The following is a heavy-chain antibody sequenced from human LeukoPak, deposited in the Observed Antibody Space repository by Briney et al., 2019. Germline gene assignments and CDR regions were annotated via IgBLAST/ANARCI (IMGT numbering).Heavy chain of an antibody. D-gene: IGHD3-3*02. CDR1: GFIFSSYG. CDR2: ISYDGSNK. J-gene: IGHJ5*02. CDR3: VKGAFLEWLSSWGHWFDP. V-gene: IGHV3-30*18. Sequence: PGGSLRLSCAASGFIFSSYGMHWVRQAPGKGLEWVAVISYDGSNKYYADSVKGRFTISRDNSKNTLHLQMNSLRAEDTAVYYCVKGAFLEWLSSWGHWFDPWGQGTLVTVSS.